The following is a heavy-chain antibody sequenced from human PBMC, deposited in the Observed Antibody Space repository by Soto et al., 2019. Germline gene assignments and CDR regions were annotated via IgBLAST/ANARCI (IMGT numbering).Heavy chain of an antibody. V-gene: IGHV4-31*03. D-gene: IGHD3-22*01. CDR1: GGSISSVGYY. Sequence: QVQLQESGPGLVKPSQTLSLTCTVSGGSISSVGYYWSWIRQHPGKGLEWIGYIYYSERTSYTPSLKGRVTISADTSKNQFSLKLGTVTAADTAVYYCARGYSRGFLGNWFDPWGQGTLVTVSS. CDR2: IYYSERT. CDR3: ARGYSRGFLGNWFDP. J-gene: IGHJ5*02.